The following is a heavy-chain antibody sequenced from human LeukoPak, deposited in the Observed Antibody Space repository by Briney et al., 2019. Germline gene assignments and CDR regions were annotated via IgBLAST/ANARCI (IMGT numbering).Heavy chain of an antibody. CDR1: GYSSTNYW. CDR3: ARQFNPGGITTDY. Sequence: GESLKISCKGSGYSSTNYWIGWVRQTPGKGLEWMGIIYPGDSDTRYSPSFQGQVTISADKSISTAYLQWSSLKASDTAMYYCARQFNPGGITTDYWGQGTLVTVSS. V-gene: IGHV5-51*01. J-gene: IGHJ4*02. CDR2: IYPGDSDT. D-gene: IGHD1-14*01.